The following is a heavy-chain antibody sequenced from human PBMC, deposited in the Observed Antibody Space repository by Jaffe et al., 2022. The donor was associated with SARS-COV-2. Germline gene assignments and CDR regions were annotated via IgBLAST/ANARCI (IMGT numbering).Heavy chain of an antibody. D-gene: IGHD2-15*01. V-gene: IGHV3-48*01. Sequence: EVQLAESGGGLVQPGGSLRLSCAASGFTFSSYSMNWVRQAPGKGLEWVSYISLGSNTIYYADSVKGRFTVSRDNAKNSLYLQMNSLRAEDTAVYYCARPRYCTGGSCYDDYWGQGTLVTVSS. CDR2: ISLGSNTI. CDR3: ARPRYCTGGSCYDDY. CDR1: GFTFSSYS. J-gene: IGHJ4*02.